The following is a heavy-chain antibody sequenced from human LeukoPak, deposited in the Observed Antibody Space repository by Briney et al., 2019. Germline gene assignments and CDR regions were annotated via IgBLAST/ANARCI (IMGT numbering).Heavy chain of an antibody. CDR2: ISGSGGST. D-gene: IGHD2-8*01. CDR1: GFTFSSYA. Sequence: GGSLRLSCAASGFTFSSYAMGWVRQAPGKGLEWVSAISGSGGSTYYADSVKGRFTISRDNSKNTLYLQMNSLRAEDTAVYYCARDIVLMVYDDGFDPWGQGTLVTVSS. CDR3: ARDIVLMVYDDGFDP. J-gene: IGHJ5*02. V-gene: IGHV3-23*01.